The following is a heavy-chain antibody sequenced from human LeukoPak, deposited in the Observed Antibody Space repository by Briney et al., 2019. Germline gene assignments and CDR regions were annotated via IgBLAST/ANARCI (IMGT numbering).Heavy chain of an antibody. V-gene: IGHV1-46*01. CDR2: IYPRDGST. CDR3: ARDQEGFDY. J-gene: IGHJ4*02. CDR1: GYTFTSNY. Sequence: ASVKVSCKASGYTFTSNYIHWVRQAPGQGLEWMGMIYPRDGSTSYAQKFQGRVTVTRDSSTSTVHMELSGLRSEDTAVYYCARDQEGFDYWGQGTLVTVSS.